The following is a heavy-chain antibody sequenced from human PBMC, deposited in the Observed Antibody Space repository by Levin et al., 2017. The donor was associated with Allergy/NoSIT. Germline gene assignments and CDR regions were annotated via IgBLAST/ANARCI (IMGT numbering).Heavy chain of an antibody. CDR2: ISRNGATT. Sequence: GGSLRLSCAASGFSFSTYAINWVRQAPGRGLEWVSAISRNGATTYYADSVKGRFTISRDNSQNTLILHMSSLRVEDTAVYYCAIDRAGAARQRGLDVWGQGTTVTVSS. D-gene: IGHD1-26*01. V-gene: IGHV3-23*01. CDR3: AIDRAGAARQRGLDV. CDR1: GFSFSTYA. J-gene: IGHJ6*01.